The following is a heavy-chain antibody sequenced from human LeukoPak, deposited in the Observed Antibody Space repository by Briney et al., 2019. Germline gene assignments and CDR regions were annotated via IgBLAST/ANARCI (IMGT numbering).Heavy chain of an antibody. D-gene: IGHD6-19*01. Sequence: GRSLRLSCAASGFTFDDYAMHWVRQAAGKGLEWVSGISWSSGNIDYADSVKGRFTISRDNAKNSLYLQMNSLRAEDTALYYCAKDGGWYFDYWGQGTLVTVSS. J-gene: IGHJ4*02. CDR3: AKDGGWYFDY. CDR2: ISWSSGNI. V-gene: IGHV3-9*01. CDR1: GFTFDDYA.